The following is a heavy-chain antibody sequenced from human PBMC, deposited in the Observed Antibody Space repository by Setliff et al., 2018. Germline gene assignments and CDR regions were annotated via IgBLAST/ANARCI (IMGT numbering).Heavy chain of an antibody. CDR3: ARVGVTSGWAY. Sequence: KPSETLSLTCIVSGGYIGGTSYYWGWIRQPPGKGLEWIGSIHFRGTTYYNPSLNSQVTISVDTSKNQFSLNLSSVTAADTAVYYCARVGVTSGWAYWGLGTLVTVSS. D-gene: IGHD6-19*01. CDR2: IHFRGTT. V-gene: IGHV4-39*01. J-gene: IGHJ4*02. CDR1: GGYIGGTSYY.